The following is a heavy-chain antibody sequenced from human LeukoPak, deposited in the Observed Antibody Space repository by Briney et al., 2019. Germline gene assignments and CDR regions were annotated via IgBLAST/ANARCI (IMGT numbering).Heavy chain of an antibody. Sequence: SVKVSCKASGYTFTSYGISWVRQAPGQGLEWMGWISAYNGNTNYAQKLQGRVTMTTDTSTSTAYMELRSLRSDDTAVYYCARVGAYYDFWSGYDQAPDYWGQGTLVTVSS. CDR1: GYTFTSYG. CDR3: ARVGAYYDFWSGYDQAPDY. D-gene: IGHD3-3*01. CDR2: ISAYNGNT. V-gene: IGHV1-18*01. J-gene: IGHJ4*02.